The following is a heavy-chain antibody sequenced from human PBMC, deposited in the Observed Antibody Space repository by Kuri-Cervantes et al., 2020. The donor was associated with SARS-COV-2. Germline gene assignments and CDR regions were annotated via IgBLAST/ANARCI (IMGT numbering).Heavy chain of an antibody. CDR1: GFTFDDYG. J-gene: IGHJ4*02. V-gene: IGHV3-20*04. D-gene: IGHD1-1*01. CDR3: ARETLAFDY. Sequence: GESLKISCAASGFTFDDYGMSWVRQAPGKGLEWVSGINWNGGSTGYADSVKGRFTISRDNSKNTLYLQMNSLRAEDTAVYYCARETLAFDYWGQGTLVTVSS. CDR2: INWNGGST.